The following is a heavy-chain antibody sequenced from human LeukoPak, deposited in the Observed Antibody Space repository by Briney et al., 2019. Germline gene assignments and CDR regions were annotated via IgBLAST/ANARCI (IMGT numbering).Heavy chain of an antibody. CDR1: GYLFSSYS. V-gene: IGHV3-48*01. CDR2: ISVSGGVR. D-gene: IGHD4-17*01. Sequence: GGSLRLSCVASGYLFSSYSMNWIRQAPGKGLEWVSYISVSGGVRSYADSVKGRFTISRDNSKNTLYLQMNSLRAEDTAVYYCARDGTVTPYAFDIWGQGTMVTVSS. J-gene: IGHJ3*02. CDR3: ARDGTVTPYAFDI.